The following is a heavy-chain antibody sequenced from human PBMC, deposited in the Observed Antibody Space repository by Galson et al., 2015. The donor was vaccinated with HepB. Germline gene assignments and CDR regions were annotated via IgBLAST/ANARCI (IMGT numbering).Heavy chain of an antibody. CDR1: GYTFSTYS. CDR2: ISPYNRDT. CDR3: ARKDAFDI. Sequence: SVKVSCKASGYTFSTYSITWVRQAPGQGLEWMRWISPYNRDTNYARKVQGRVTMTTDTSTSTAYMELRSLRSDDTAVYYCARKDAFDIWGQGTMVTVSS. V-gene: IGHV1-18*01. J-gene: IGHJ3*02.